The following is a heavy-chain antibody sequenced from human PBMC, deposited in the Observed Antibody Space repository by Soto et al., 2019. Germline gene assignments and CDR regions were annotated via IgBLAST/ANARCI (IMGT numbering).Heavy chain of an antibody. J-gene: IGHJ6*02. D-gene: IGHD6-13*01. CDR1: GFTFSSYG. CDR2: ISYDGSNK. Sequence: GGSLRLSCAASGFTFSSYGMHWVRQAPGKGLERVAVISYDGSNKYYADSVKGRFTISRDNSKNTLYLQMNSLRAEDTAVYYCAKVELGAAAQVRDYYYYGMDVWGQGTTVTVSS. CDR3: AKVELGAAAQVRDYYYYGMDV. V-gene: IGHV3-30*18.